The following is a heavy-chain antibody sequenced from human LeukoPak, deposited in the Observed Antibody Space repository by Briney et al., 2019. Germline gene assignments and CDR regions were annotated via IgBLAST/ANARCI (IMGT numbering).Heavy chain of an antibody. Sequence: PGRSLRLSCAASGFNFSSYGMHWVRQAPGKGLEWVAVIWYDGSNKYYADSVKGRFTISRDNSKNTLYLQMNSLRAEDTAVYYCARGPIASSSWFQTSYYYGMTSGAKGPRSPSP. CDR1: GFNFSSYG. J-gene: IGHJ6*02. CDR2: IWYDGSNK. V-gene: IGHV3-33*01. D-gene: IGHD6-13*01. CDR3: ARGPIASSSWFQTSYYYGMTS.